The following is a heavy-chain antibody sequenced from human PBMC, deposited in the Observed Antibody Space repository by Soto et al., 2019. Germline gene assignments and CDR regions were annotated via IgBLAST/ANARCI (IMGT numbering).Heavy chain of an antibody. CDR1: GGSVSSGSYY. V-gene: IGHV4-61*01. D-gene: IGHD7-27*01. J-gene: IGHJ4*02. CDR2: IYDTGST. CDR3: ARSVGWGFDY. Sequence: KPSETLSLTCTVSGGSVSSGSYYWSWIRQPPGKGLEWIGYIYDTGSTNYNPSLKSRVTMSRDTSKNQLSLKLNSLTAADTAVYYCARSVGWGFDYWGQGTLVTVSS.